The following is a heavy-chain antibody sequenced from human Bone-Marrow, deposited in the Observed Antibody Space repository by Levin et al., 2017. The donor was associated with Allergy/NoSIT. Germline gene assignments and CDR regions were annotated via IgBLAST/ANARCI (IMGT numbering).Heavy chain of an antibody. J-gene: IGHJ3*02. CDR2: IIPIFGTA. Sequence: SVKVSCKASGGTFSSYAISWVRQAPGQGLEWMGGIIPIFGTANYAQKFQGRVTITADKSTSTAYMELSSLRSEDTAVYYCARSPRGTDAFDIWGQGTMVTVSS. CDR3: ARSPRGTDAFDI. CDR1: GGTFSSYA. V-gene: IGHV1-69*06.